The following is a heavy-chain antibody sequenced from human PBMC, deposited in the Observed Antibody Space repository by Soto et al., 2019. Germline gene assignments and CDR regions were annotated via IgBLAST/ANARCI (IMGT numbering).Heavy chain of an antibody. CDR1: GFTFGSYW. D-gene: IGHD2-2*01. Sequence: EVQLVESGGGLVQPGGSLRLSCAVSGFTFGSYWMNWVRLIPGKGLERVAYIKPDGSATYYVDSVKGRFTIARDNAKNSLYLQMNSLRVESTSVYYGARGGYCGPCCYYYCDYWGQGTLVTVSS. CDR3: ARGGYCGPCCYYYCDY. J-gene: IGHJ4*02. V-gene: IGHV3-7*01. CDR2: IKPDGSAT.